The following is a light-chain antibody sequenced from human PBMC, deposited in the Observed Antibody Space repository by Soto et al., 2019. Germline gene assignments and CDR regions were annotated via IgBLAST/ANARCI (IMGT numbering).Light chain of an antibody. CDR2: TAS. CDR3: QQLNSYPLT. J-gene: IGKJ4*01. CDR1: QGISSY. V-gene: IGKV1-9*01. Sequence: IQLTQSQSSLSASVGDRVTITCRASQGISSYLVWYQQKPGKAPKLLIYTASTLQSGVPSRFSGSGSGTDFTLTISSLQPEDFATYYCQQLNSYPLTFGGGTKVDIK.